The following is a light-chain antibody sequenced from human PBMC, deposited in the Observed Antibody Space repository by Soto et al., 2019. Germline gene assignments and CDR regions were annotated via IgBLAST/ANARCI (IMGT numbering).Light chain of an antibody. Sequence: IVLTQSPGTLSLSPGERATLSCRASQSVGRRYLAWYQQKPGQAPMLLIYDTSERASDIPDRFSGSGSGTDFTLNISRLVREDFAVYYCQYQGTFGGGTKVEIK. CDR2: DTS. CDR3: QYQGT. V-gene: IGKV3-20*01. J-gene: IGKJ4*01. CDR1: QSVGRRY.